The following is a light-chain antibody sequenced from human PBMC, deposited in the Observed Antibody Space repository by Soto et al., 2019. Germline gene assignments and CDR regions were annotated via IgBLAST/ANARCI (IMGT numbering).Light chain of an antibody. CDR3: SSYAGSSNV. V-gene: IGLV2-11*01. Sequence: SVLTQPRSVSGSHGQSVTFSCTGTSTDVGGSNNVSWYQQHPGKAPKLMIYDVSERPSGVPDRFSGSKSGNTASPTVSGLQAEDEADYYCSSYAGSSNVFGTGTKVTVL. J-gene: IGLJ1*01. CDR1: STDVGGSNN. CDR2: DVS.